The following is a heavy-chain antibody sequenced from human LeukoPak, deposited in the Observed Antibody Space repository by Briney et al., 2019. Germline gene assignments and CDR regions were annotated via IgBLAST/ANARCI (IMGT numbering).Heavy chain of an antibody. J-gene: IGHJ3*01. CDR3: ARHKYSGSTS. Sequence: SETLSLTCTVSGGSISSYYWSWIRQPPGKGLEWTGYIYYSGSTNYNPSLKSRVTISVDTSKNQFSLKLSSVTAADTAVYYCARHKYSGSTSWGQGTMVTVSS. D-gene: IGHD5-12*01. V-gene: IGHV4-59*08. CDR2: IYYSGST. CDR1: GGSISSYY.